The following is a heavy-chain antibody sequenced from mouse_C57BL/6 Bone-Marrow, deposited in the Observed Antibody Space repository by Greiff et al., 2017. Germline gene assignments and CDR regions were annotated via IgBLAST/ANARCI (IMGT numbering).Heavy chain of an antibody. CDR3: SRIEFDGSSGVWYVDV. D-gene: IGHD1-1*01. J-gene: IGHJ1*03. CDR2: IYPRDGST. V-gene: IGHV1-85*01. Sequence: QVQLQQSGPELVKPGASVKLSCKASGYTFTSYDINWVKPRPGRGLALIGWIYPRDGSTKYNEQLKGKATLTVDTSSSTAYSELRRLTSEDCVVYFCSRIEFDGSSGVWYVDVWGTGTTVTVAS. CDR1: GYTFTSYD.